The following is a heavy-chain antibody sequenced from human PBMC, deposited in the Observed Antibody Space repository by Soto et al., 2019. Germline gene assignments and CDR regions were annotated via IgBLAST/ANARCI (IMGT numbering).Heavy chain of an antibody. CDR3: ARDRYYYDSSGSSDDAFDI. D-gene: IGHD3-22*01. J-gene: IGHJ3*02. CDR1: GFTFSSYA. Sequence: GGSLRLSCAASGFTFSSYAMHWVRQAPGKGLEWVAVISYDGSNKYYADSVKGRFTISRDNSKNTLYLQMNSLRAGDTAVYYCARDRYYYDSSGSSDDAFDIWGQGTMVTVSS. V-gene: IGHV3-30-3*01. CDR2: ISYDGSNK.